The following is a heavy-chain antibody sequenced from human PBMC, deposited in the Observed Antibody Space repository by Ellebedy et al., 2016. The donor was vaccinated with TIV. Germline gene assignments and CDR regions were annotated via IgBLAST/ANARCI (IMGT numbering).Heavy chain of an antibody. Sequence: GESLKISCAASGFTFSDYYMSWIRQAPGKGLEWVSSISSSSSYIYYADSVKGRFTISRDNAKNSLYLQMNGLRAEDTAVYYCARDPGGMYYYDSSGLGGRDYWGQGTLVTVSS. CDR1: GFTFSDYY. CDR2: ISSSSSYI. J-gene: IGHJ4*02. D-gene: IGHD3-22*01. CDR3: ARDPGGMYYYDSSGLGGRDY. V-gene: IGHV3-11*06.